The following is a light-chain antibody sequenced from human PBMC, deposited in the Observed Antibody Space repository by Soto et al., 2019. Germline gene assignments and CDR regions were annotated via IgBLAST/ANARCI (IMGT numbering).Light chain of an antibody. J-gene: IGKJ4*01. CDR2: DVS. CDR1: QSVGSSY. Sequence: EIVLTQSPGTLSLSPGERATLSCRASQSVGSSYLAWYQQKPGQAPRLLIYDVSSGATGIPDRFSGSGSGTDFTLTINSLQSEDFAIYYCQPYNNWPLTFGGGTKVESK. CDR3: QPYNNWPLT. V-gene: IGKV3D-20*02.